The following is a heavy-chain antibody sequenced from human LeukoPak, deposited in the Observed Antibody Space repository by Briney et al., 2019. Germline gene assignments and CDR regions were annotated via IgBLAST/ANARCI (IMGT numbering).Heavy chain of an antibody. Sequence: SETLSLTCTVSGFSISSGYYWGWTRQPPGKGLEWIGSIYYSGSTYYTPSLKSRVTISVDTSKNQFSLKLSSVTAADTAVYYCARDPNYSSGPFDSWGQGTLVTVSS. CDR2: IYYSGST. J-gene: IGHJ4*02. D-gene: IGHD6-19*01. CDR3: ARDPNYSSGPFDS. CDR1: GFSISSGYY. V-gene: IGHV4-38-2*02.